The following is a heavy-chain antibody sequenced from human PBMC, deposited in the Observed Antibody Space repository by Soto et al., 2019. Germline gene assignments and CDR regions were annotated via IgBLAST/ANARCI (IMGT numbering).Heavy chain of an antibody. J-gene: IGHJ6*02. CDR3: ARDLPGYCSGGSCYSSYYYYGMDV. CDR2: IIPILGTA. Sequence: QVQLGQSGAEVKKPGSSVKVSCKASGGTFSSYAISWVRQAPGQGLEWMGGIIPILGTANYAQKFKGRVTITADESTSPAYMELSSLRYEDTAVYYCARDLPGYCSGGSCYSSYYYYGMDVWCQLSPVTVSS. D-gene: IGHD2-15*01. CDR1: GGTFSSYA. V-gene: IGHV1-69*01.